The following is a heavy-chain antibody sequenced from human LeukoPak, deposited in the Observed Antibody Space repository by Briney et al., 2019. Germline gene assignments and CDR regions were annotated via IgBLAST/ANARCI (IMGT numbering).Heavy chain of an antibody. CDR2: INHSGST. CDR3: ARGFFGISSHAFDI. Sequence: SETLSLTCAVYGGSFSGYYWSWIRQPPGKGLEWIGEINHSGSTNYNPSLKSRVTISVDTSKNQFSLKLSSVTAADTAVYYCARGFFGISSHAFDIWGQGTMVTVSS. V-gene: IGHV4-34*01. CDR1: GGSFSGYY. D-gene: IGHD3-3*01. J-gene: IGHJ3*02.